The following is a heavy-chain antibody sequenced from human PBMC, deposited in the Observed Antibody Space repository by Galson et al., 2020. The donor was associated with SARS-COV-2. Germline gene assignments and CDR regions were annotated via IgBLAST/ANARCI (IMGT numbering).Heavy chain of an antibody. CDR3: AQRSNYYHTFDS. CDR1: GFSLSTNGVG. Sequence: SGPTLVKPTQTLTLTCTFSGFSLSTNGVGVGWIRQPPGKALEWPALIYWDDDKRYSPSLNSRLTVTKDTSKNQVVLTMTNVDPADTATYYCAQRSNYYHTFDSWGQGTLVTVSS. J-gene: IGHJ4*02. CDR2: IYWDDDK. V-gene: IGHV2-5*02. D-gene: IGHD3-10*01.